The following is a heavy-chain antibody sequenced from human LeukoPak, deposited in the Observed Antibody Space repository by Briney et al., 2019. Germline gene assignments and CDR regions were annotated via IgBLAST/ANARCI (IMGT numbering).Heavy chain of an antibody. J-gene: IGHJ4*02. CDR3: ARAAKFEFYFDY. Sequence: GGSLRLSCAASGFIFNSYSMNWVRQAPGKGLEWVSSLSSSSSYKYYADSVKGRFTISRDNAKNSLYLQMNSLRAEDTAVYYCARAAKFEFYFDYWGQGTLVTVSS. D-gene: IGHD3-10*01. CDR2: LSSSSSYK. CDR1: GFIFNSYS. V-gene: IGHV3-21*01.